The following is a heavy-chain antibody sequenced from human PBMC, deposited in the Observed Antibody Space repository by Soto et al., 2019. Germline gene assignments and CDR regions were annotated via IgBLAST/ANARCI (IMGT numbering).Heavy chain of an antibody. CDR3: AKDCPWFDP. Sequence: QVQLVESGGGVVQPGRSLRLSCAASGFTFSSYGMHWVRQAPGKGLEWVAVISYDGSNKYYADSVKGRFTISRGNSKNTLYLQMNSLRAEDTAVYYCAKDCPWFDPWGQGTLVTVSS. J-gene: IGHJ5*02. CDR2: ISYDGSNK. V-gene: IGHV3-30*18. CDR1: GFTFSSYG.